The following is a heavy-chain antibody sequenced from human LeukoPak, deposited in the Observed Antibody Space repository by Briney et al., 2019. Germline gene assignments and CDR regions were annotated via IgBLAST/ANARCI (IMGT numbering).Heavy chain of an antibody. Sequence: SETLSLTCTVSGGSISSYYWSWIRQPPGKGLEWIGYIYYSGSTNYNPSLKSRVTISVDTSKIQFSLKLSSVTAADTAVYYCASVATGTYYFDYWGQGTLVTVSS. D-gene: IGHD5-12*01. V-gene: IGHV4-59*01. CDR1: GGSISSYY. J-gene: IGHJ4*02. CDR2: IYYSGST. CDR3: ASVATGTYYFDY.